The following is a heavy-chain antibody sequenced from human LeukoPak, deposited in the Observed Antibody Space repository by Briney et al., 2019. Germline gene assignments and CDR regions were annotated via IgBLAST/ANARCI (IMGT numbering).Heavy chain of an antibody. CDR3: ARQRGTMVRGVTTGAYYYYMDV. CDR1: GGSISSYY. D-gene: IGHD3-10*01. CDR2: IYYSGST. Sequence: SETLSLTCTVSGGSISSYYWGWIRQPPGKGLEWIGSIYYSGSTYYNPSLKSRVTISVDTSKNQFSLKLSSVTAADTAVYYCARQRGTMVRGVTTGAYYYYMDVWGKGTTVTISS. V-gene: IGHV4-39*01. J-gene: IGHJ6*03.